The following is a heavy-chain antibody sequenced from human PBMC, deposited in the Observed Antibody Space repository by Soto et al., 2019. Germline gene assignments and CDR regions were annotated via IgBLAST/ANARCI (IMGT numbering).Heavy chain of an antibody. D-gene: IGHD3-22*01. Sequence: SETLSLTCAVSGASVSTGYWSWIRQPPGKALEWLGFMYFGGSFNYNPSLTSRVIISVDASKNQFSLKVTSVTAADTAVYYCARSYYDATGFAVDPWGPGTLVTVSS. V-gene: IGHV4-59*02. J-gene: IGHJ5*02. CDR2: MYFGGSF. CDR3: ARSYYDATGFAVDP. CDR1: GASVSTGY.